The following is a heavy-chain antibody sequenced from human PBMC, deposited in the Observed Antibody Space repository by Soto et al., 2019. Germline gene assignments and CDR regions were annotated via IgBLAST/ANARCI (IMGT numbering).Heavy chain of an antibody. D-gene: IGHD2-2*01. Sequence: HPGGRRRFSCPASAFSFSNYGMHWVRQAPGKGLEWVAIISYDGSNNYYTDSLKGRFIISRDDSKNTRYLQMNSLSAEDTALYSCARVGVPACSRYLYYGMDVWGQGTRVTVSS. V-gene: IGHV3-30*03. J-gene: IGHJ6*02. CDR3: ARVGVPACSRYLYYGMDV. CDR2: ISYDGSNN. CDR1: AFSFSNYG.